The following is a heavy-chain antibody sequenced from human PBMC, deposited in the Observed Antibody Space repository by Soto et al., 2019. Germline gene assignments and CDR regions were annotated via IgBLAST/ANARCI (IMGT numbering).Heavy chain of an antibody. J-gene: IGHJ4*02. V-gene: IGHV4-61*01. D-gene: IGHD2-15*01. CDR3: ARVYCSGGTCYGLDS. Sequence: PSETLSLTCTVSGASLSSSSYFYTWVRQPPGKGLEWIGYIYYSGSTNYNPSLKSRFPISLDTSKSQFSLKLSSVTAADTAVYYCARVYCSGGTCYGLDSWGQGTLVTVPQ. CDR2: IYYSGST. CDR1: GASLSSSSYF.